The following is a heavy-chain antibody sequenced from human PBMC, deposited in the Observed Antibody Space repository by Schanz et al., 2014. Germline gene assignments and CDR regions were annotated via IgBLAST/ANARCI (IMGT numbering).Heavy chain of an antibody. CDR2: IGGSGDST. D-gene: IGHD6-19*01. J-gene: IGHJ4*02. CDR1: GFTFSNHA. V-gene: IGHV3-23*04. Sequence: VYLVESGGDLVKPGGSLRLSCAASGFTFSNHALSWVRQAPGKGLEWVSGIGGSGDSTHYADSVKGRFIISRDNSKNTLYLQMNSLRAEDTAVYYCAKDLISGWSGFDYWGQGTLVTVSS. CDR3: AKDLISGWSGFDY.